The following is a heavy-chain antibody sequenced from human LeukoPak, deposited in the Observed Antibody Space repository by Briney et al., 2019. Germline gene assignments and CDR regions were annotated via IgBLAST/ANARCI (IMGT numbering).Heavy chain of an antibody. Sequence: ASVKVSCKASGYTFTGYYMHWVRQAPGQGLEWMGWINPNSGGTNSAQKFQGRVTMTRDTSISTAYMELSRLRSDDTAVYYCARDQLLRDYGGYYTAFDIWGQGTMVTVSS. D-gene: IGHD4-17*01. CDR2: INPNSGGT. J-gene: IGHJ3*02. V-gene: IGHV1-2*02. CDR3: ARDQLLRDYGGYYTAFDI. CDR1: GYTFTGYY.